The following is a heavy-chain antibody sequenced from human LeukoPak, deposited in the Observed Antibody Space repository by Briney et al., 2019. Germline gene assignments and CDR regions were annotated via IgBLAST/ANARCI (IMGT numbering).Heavy chain of an antibody. V-gene: IGHV3-30*02. CDR2: IRYDESNK. CDR3: AKAYIGSFYDY. CDR1: GFTFRTYG. D-gene: IGHD1-26*01. J-gene: IGHJ4*02. Sequence: PGGSLRLSCAVSGFTFRTYGMHWVRQAPGKGLEWVTFIRYDESNKYYADSVKGRFTISRDNSNNMLYLQMNSLRAEDTAIYYCAKAYIGSFYDYWGQGTLVTVSS.